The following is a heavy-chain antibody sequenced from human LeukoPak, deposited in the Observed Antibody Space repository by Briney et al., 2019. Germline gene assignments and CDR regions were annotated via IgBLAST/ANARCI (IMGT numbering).Heavy chain of an antibody. V-gene: IGHV5-51*01. CDR1: GYSFTSYW. CDR3: AAPRYGSGSYYKDAFDI. Sequence: GESLKISCQGSGYSFTSYWIGWVRQMPGKGLEWMGIIYPGDSDTRYSPSFQGQVTISADKSISTAYLQWSSLKASDTAMYYCAAPRYGSGSYYKDAFDIWGQGTMVTVSS. CDR2: IYPGDSDT. J-gene: IGHJ3*02. D-gene: IGHD3-10*01.